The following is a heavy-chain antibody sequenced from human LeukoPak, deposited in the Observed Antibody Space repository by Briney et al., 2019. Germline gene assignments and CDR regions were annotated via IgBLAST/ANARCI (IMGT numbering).Heavy chain of an antibody. CDR1: GASLNGHY. CDR2: GSDVGGT. J-gene: IGHJ4*02. D-gene: IGHD3-22*01. V-gene: IGHV4-34*01. CDR3: ARGGYFDTSGNLFDY. Sequence: PSETLSLTCAVYGASLNGHYWSWIRQPPGKGLEWIGEGSDVGGTKYNPSFKSRVTISADTSKNQFSLKVKSVTAADTAVYYCARGGYFDTSGNLFDYWGQGTLVTVSS.